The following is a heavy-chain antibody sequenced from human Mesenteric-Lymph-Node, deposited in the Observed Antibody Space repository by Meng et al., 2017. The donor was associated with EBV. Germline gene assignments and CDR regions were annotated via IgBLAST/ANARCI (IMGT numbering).Heavy chain of an antibody. J-gene: IGHJ5*02. Sequence: QVQLKGAGPGLGKPSGALSLTCGVSGDSIISTDTWWSWVRQPPGKGLEWIGEIFHAGNTNYNPSLKSQVTKSVDTSKNQFSLKLNSVTAADTAVYYCARDGGSGSYYNYNWFDPWGQGTLVTVSS. CDR1: GDSIISTDTW. V-gene: IGHV4-4*02. CDR2: IFHAGNT. D-gene: IGHD3-10*01. CDR3: ARDGGSGSYYNYNWFDP.